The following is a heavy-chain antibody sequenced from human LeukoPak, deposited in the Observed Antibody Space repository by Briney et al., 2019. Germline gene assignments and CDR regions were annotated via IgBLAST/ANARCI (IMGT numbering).Heavy chain of an antibody. Sequence: PGGSLRLSCAASGFTFSSYGMHWVRQAPGKGLEWVAAIWYDGSNKYYADSVKGRFTISRDNSKNTLYLQMNSLRAEDTAVYYCAGDYVDYWGQGTLVTVSS. CDR1: GFTFSSYG. J-gene: IGHJ4*02. CDR2: IWYDGSNK. CDR3: AGDYVDY. V-gene: IGHV3-33*01.